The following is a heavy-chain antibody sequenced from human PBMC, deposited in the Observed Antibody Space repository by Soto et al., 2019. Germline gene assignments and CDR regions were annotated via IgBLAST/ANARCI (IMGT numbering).Heavy chain of an antibody. J-gene: IGHJ6*02. CDR2: LYPGDSDT. V-gene: IGHV5-51*01. Sequence: ESLKISCKGSGYSVTSYWMGRVRQIPGKGLGWMGILYPGDSDTRYSPSFHGQVTFSADKAISTAYLQWSSMKASDTAMYYCARQPIAVDGYGMDVWGQGTTVTVSS. CDR3: ARQPIAVDGYGMDV. CDR1: GYSVTSYW. D-gene: IGHD6-19*01.